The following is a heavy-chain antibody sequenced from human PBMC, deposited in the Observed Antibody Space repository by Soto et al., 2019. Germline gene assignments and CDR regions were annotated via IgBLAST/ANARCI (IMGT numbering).Heavy chain of an antibody. D-gene: IGHD6-19*01. V-gene: IGHV1-69*01. CDR1: GGTFSSYA. CDR2: IIPIFGTA. Sequence: QVQLVQSGAEVKKPGSSVKVSCKASGGTFSSYAISWVRQAPGQGLEWMGGIIPIFGTANYAQKFQGRVTITADESTSTAYMELSSVRSEDTAVYYCARERRPGYSSGWYGGWFDPWGQGTLVTVSS. CDR3: ARERRPGYSSGWYGGWFDP. J-gene: IGHJ5*02.